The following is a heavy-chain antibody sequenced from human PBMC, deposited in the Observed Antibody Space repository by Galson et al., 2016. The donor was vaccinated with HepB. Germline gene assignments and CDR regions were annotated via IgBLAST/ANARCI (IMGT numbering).Heavy chain of an antibody. D-gene: IGHD3-10*01. J-gene: IGHJ1*01. CDR3: AKATSGSAYGSRYFQH. CDR2: ISWNSSRI. V-gene: IGHV3-9*01. CDR1: GFTFNDYA. Sequence: SLRLSCATSGFTFNDYAMHWVRQAPGKGLEWVSGISWNSSRIDYADSVKGRFTVSRDNAKNSLYLQINSLRAEDTALYYCAKATSGSAYGSRYFQHWGQGTLVTVSS.